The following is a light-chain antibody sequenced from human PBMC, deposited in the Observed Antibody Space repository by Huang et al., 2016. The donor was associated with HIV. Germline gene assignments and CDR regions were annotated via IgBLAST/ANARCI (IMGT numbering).Light chain of an antibody. J-gene: IGKJ1*01. Sequence: DIQMTHSPSSLSASVGDRVTITCRASQGIGNSLAWYQQKPEKAPRLLLYATSRLESGVPSRFSGSGSGTHYTLTISTLQPEDIASYYCQQYHGIPWTFGQGTKVEIK. CDR1: QGIGNS. V-gene: IGKV1-NL1*01. CDR3: QQYHGIPWT. CDR2: ATS.